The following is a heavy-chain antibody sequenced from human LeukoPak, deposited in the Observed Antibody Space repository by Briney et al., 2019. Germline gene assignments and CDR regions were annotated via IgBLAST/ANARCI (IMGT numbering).Heavy chain of an antibody. CDR1: GFTFRSYA. Sequence: QTGGSLRLSCAASGFTFRSYAMSWVRQAPGKGLEWVSAISGSGDSTYYADSVKGRFTISRDNSKNTLYVQMNSLRAEDTAVYYCAKGGSIVVVPAATEWGQGTLVTVSS. CDR2: ISGSGDST. CDR3: AKGGSIVVVPAATE. D-gene: IGHD2-2*01. V-gene: IGHV3-23*01. J-gene: IGHJ4*02.